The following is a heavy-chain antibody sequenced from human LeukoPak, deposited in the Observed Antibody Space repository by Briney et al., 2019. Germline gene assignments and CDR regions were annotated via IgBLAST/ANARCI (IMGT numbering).Heavy chain of an antibody. J-gene: IGHJ6*03. CDR2: ITSSSGDI. V-gene: IGHV3-21*01. CDR1: GFDFSGYT. CDR3: TRVNGDFVDAYYYFYMDV. Sequence: GGSLRLSCAASGFDFSGYTMTWVRQAPGRGLEWVSAITSSSGDIYYADSGKGRFTTSRDNAKKSLFMEMNSLRAEDTAVYCCTRVNGDFVDAYYYFYMDVWGKGTTVTVSS. D-gene: IGHD4-17*01.